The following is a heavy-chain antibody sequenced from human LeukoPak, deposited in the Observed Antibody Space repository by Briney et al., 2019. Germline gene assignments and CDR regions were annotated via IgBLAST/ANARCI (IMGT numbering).Heavy chain of an antibody. CDR3: AKEGGYFDWPFTFDY. Sequence: GGSLRLSCTVSGFTVSSNSMSWVRQAPGKGLEWVSFIHSDNTHYSDSVKGRFTISRDNSKNTLYLQMNSLRAEDTAVYYCAKEGGYFDWPFTFDYWGQGTLVTVSS. D-gene: IGHD3-9*01. V-gene: IGHV3-53*01. J-gene: IGHJ4*02. CDR1: GFTVSSNS. CDR2: IHSDNT.